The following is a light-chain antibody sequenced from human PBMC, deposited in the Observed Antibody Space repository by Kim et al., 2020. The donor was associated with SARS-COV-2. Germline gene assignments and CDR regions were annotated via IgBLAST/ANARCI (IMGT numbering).Light chain of an antibody. V-gene: IGLV2-14*03. CDR2: DVS. Sequence: QSALTQPASVSESPGQSITISCTGTSSDVGGYNYVSWYQQHPGKAPKLMIYDVSNRPSGVSNRFSGSKSGNTASLTISGLQAEDEADYYCSSYTSSSTPVVFGGGTQLTVL. J-gene: IGLJ2*01. CDR3: SSYTSSSTPVV. CDR1: SSDVGGYNY.